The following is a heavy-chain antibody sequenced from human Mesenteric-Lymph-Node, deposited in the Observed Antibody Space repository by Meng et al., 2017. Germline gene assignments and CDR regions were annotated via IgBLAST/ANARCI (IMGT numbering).Heavy chain of an antibody. CDR3: ARDLTMYSSSYFDY. CDR2: INPNSGGT. V-gene: IGHV1-2*06. CDR1: GYTCTCYY. D-gene: IGHD6-13*01. J-gene: IGHJ4*02. Sequence: VRLGQAGAEVKKPGASVMVSCTASGYTCTCYYMPWVRQAPGQGLEWMGRINPNSGGTNYAQKFQGRVTMTRDTSISTAYMELSRLRSDDTAVYYCARDLTMYSSSYFDYWGQGTLVTVSS.